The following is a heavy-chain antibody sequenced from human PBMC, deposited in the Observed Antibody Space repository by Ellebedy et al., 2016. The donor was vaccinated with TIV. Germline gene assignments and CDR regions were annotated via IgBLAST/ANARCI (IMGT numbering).Heavy chain of an antibody. CDR2: ISGSGSTT. D-gene: IGHD2-2*02. V-gene: IGHV3-11*01. CDR3: ARLRDCRGASCYTGAFYYYMDV. CDR1: GFSFSDFY. Sequence: GESLKISCAASGFSFSDFYMSWIRRAPGKGLEWVSYISGSGSTTSYADSVKGRFTISRDNAKNSIYLQLSSLRDDDKAVYYCARLRDCRGASCYTGAFYYYMDVWGRGTTVTVSS. J-gene: IGHJ6*03.